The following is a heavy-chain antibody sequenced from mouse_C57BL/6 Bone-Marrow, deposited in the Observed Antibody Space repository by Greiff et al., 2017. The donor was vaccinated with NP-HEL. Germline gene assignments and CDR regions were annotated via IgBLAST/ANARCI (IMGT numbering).Heavy chain of an antibody. D-gene: IGHD2-10*02. CDR1: GFSLTSYG. CDR2: IWSGGST. Sequence: VQRVESGPGLVQPSQSLSITCTVSGFSLTSYGVHWVRQSPGKAMEWLGVIWSGGSTDYNAAFISRLSISKDNSKSQVFFKMNSLQADDTAIYYCARRYGNYWYFDVWGTGTTVTVSS. J-gene: IGHJ1*03. V-gene: IGHV2-2*01. CDR3: ARRYGNYWYFDV.